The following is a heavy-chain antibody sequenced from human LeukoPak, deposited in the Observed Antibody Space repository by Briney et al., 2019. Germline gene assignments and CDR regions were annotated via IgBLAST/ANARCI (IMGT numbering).Heavy chain of an antibody. D-gene: IGHD3-22*01. Sequence: SETLSLTCTVSGDSLTGYYWSWIRQPAGKGLEWIGRIYTSGSTNYNPSLKSRVTMSVDTSKNQFSLRLSSVTAADTAVYYCAREGIYDTSGYTSFDYWGQGTLVTVSS. CDR3: AREGIYDTSGYTSFDY. CDR1: GDSLTGYY. CDR2: IYTSGST. V-gene: IGHV4-4*07. J-gene: IGHJ4*02.